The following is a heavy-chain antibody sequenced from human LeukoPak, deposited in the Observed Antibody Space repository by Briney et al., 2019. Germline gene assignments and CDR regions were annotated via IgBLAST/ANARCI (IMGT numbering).Heavy chain of an antibody. CDR3: ARVGGTNYYYYGMDV. CDR2: IYYSGST. CDR1: GGSISNYY. Sequence: SETLSLTCTVSGGSISNYYWSWIQQPPGKGLEWIGYIYYSGSTNYNPSLESRVTISVDTSKNQFSLKLSSVTAADTAVYYCARVGGTNYYYYGMDVWGQGTTVTVSS. V-gene: IGHV4-59*01. J-gene: IGHJ6*02. D-gene: IGHD1-26*01.